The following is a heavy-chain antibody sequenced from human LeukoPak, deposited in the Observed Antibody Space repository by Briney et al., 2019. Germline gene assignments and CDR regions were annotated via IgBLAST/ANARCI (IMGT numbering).Heavy chain of an antibody. CDR3: ARVHDFSGAFDI. Sequence: SETLSLTCTVSGYSISSGYFWGWVRQPPGKGLEWIGNIYHSGSTYYNPSLKSRVTISVDTSKNQFSPKLSSVTAADTAVYYCARVHDFSGAFDIWGQGTMVTVSS. CDR1: GYSISSGYF. V-gene: IGHV4-38-2*02. J-gene: IGHJ3*02. D-gene: IGHD3/OR15-3a*01. CDR2: IYHSGST.